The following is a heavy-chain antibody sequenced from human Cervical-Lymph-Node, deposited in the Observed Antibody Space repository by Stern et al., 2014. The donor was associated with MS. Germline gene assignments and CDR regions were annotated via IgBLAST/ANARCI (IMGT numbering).Heavy chain of an antibody. Sequence: QVQLQQWGAGLLKPSETLSLTCAVYGGSFSGYYWSWIRQPPGKGLEWIGEINHSGSTNYNPSLKSRVTISVDTSKNQFSLKLSSGTAADTAVYYCARAGSSSWYSDYWGQGTLVTVSS. CDR3: ARAGSSSWYSDY. V-gene: IGHV4-34*01. J-gene: IGHJ4*02. CDR2: INHSGST. D-gene: IGHD6-13*01. CDR1: GGSFSGYY.